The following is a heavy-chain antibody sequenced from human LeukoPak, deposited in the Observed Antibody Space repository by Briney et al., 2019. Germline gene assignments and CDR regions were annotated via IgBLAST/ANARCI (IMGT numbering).Heavy chain of an antibody. J-gene: IGHJ4*02. CDR1: GFTFSSYS. CDR2: ISSSSSTI. D-gene: IGHD3-10*01. Sequence: PGGSLRLSCAASGFTFSSYSMNWVRQAPGKGLEWVSYISSSSSTIYYADSVKGRFTISRDNAKNSLYLQMNSLRAEDTAVYYCARETPEGGYYFDYWGQGTLVTVSS. V-gene: IGHV3-48*01. CDR3: ARETPEGGYYFDY.